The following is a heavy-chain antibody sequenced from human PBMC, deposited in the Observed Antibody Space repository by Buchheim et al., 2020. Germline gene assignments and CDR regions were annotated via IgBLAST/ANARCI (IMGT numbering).Heavy chain of an antibody. CDR1: GFTFSSYA. D-gene: IGHD2-2*01. CDR3: AKSGPGGYCSSTSRWSDYYYYYGMDV. V-gene: IGHV3-23*01. J-gene: IGHJ6*02. CDR2: ISGSGGST. Sequence: EVQLLESGGGLVQPGGSLRLSCAASGFTFSSYAMSWVRQAPGKGLEWVSAISGSGGSTYYADSVKGRFTISRDNSKNTLYLQMNSLRAEDTAVYYCAKSGPGGYCSSTSRWSDYYYYYGMDVWGQGTT.